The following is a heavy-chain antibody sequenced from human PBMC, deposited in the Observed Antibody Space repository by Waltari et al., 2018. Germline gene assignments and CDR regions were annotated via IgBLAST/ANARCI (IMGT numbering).Heavy chain of an antibody. CDR3: ARPIAARFYWYFDL. CDR2: IYPGAPVT. CDR1: GYSFTSYW. Sequence: EVQLVQSGAEVKKPGESLKISCKGSGYSFTSYWIGWVRQMPGKGLEWMGIIYPGAPVTRYSPSFQGQVTTSADKSISTAYRQWSSLKASDTAMYYCARPIAARFYWYFDLWGRGTLVTVSS. V-gene: IGHV5-51*03. J-gene: IGHJ2*01. D-gene: IGHD6-6*01.